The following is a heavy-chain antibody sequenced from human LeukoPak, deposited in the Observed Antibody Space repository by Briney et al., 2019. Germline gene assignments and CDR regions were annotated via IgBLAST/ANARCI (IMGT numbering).Heavy chain of an antibody. CDR1: GFTFSTYA. CDR3: AKDKHTTSSPRFDY. CDR2: IGGSSTTT. Sequence: GSLRLSCAASGFTFSTYAMSWVRQAPGKGLEWVSGIGGSSTTTNYADSVKGRFTISRDNSENTLYLQMSSLRAEDTAVYYCAKDKHTTSSPRFDYWGQGTLVTVSS. V-gene: IGHV3-23*01. D-gene: IGHD6-6*01. J-gene: IGHJ4*02.